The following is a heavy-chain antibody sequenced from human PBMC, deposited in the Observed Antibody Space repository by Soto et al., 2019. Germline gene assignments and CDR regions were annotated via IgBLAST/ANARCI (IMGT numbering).Heavy chain of an antibody. CDR1: GGSISSSNW. D-gene: IGHD1-26*01. V-gene: IGHV4-4*02. Sequence: NPSETLSLTCAVSGGSISSSNWWSWVRQPPGKGLEWIGEIYHSGSTNYNPSLKSRVTISVDKSKNQFSLKLSSVTAADTAVYYCARTPAGGSYHIDYWGQGTLVTVSS. CDR2: IYHSGST. J-gene: IGHJ4*02. CDR3: ARTPAGGSYHIDY.